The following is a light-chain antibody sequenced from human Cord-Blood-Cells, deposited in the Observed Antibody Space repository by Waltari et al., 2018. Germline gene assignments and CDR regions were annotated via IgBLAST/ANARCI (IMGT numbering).Light chain of an antibody. CDR1: QSVSSSY. J-gene: IGKJ1*01. CDR2: GAS. CDR3: QQYGSSRT. V-gene: IGKV3-20*01. Sequence: QSPGTLSLSPGERATLSCRASQSVSSSYLAWYQQKPGQAPRLLIYGASSRATGIPDRFSGSGSGTDFTLTISRLEPEDFAVYYCQQYGSSRTFGQGTKVEIK.